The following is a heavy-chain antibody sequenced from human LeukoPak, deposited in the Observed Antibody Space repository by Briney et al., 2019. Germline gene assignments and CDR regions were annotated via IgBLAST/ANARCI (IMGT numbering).Heavy chain of an antibody. CDR3: ARDRVVPAAIIAFDI. Sequence: ASVKVSCKASGYTFTGYYMHWVRQAPGQGLEWMGRINPHSGGTNYAQKFQGRVTMTRDTSISTAYMELSRLRSDDTAMYYCARDRVVPAAIIAFDIWGQGTMVTVSS. CDR2: INPHSGGT. CDR1: GYTFTGYY. V-gene: IGHV1-2*06. J-gene: IGHJ3*02. D-gene: IGHD2-2*02.